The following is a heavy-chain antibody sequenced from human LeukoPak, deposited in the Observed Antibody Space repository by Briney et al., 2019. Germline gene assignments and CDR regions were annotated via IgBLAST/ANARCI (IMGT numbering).Heavy chain of an antibody. J-gene: IGHJ4*02. V-gene: IGHV3-23*01. CDR3: ASNWAYDYVVQSY. CDR1: GFTFSSYA. Sequence: PGGSLRLTCAASGFTFSSYAMSRVRHAPGKGLEWVSAISGSGGSTYYADSVKGRFTISRDNSKSTLYLQMNSLKAEDTAVYYCASNWAYDYVVQSYWGQGTLVTVSS. D-gene: IGHD3-16*01. CDR2: ISGSGGST.